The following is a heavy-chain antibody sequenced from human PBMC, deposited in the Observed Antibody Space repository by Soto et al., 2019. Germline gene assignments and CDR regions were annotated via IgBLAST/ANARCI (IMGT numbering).Heavy chain of an antibody. V-gene: IGHV1-69*12. D-gene: IGHD2-21*01. CDR3: ARQIPMLNPFDY. CDR1: GGTFSTYV. CDR2: IIPIFGTA. Sequence: QVQLVQSGAEVKKPGSSVKVSCKASGGTFSTYVISWVRQAPGQGLEWMGGIIPIFGTANYAQKFQGRVTISADESTSTAYMGLSSLRSEDTAVYYCARQIPMLNPFDYWGQGTLVTVSS. J-gene: IGHJ4*02.